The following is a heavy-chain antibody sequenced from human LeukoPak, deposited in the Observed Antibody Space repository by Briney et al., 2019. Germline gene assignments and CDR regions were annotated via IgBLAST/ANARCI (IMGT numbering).Heavy chain of an antibody. V-gene: IGHV2-26*01. D-gene: IGHD3-10*01. CDR3: ARLYFGESFYDY. CDR2: IFSNDEK. J-gene: IGHJ4*01. Sequence: ESGPTLVNPTETLTLTCTVSGLSLNNARLGTSWIRRPPGKALEWLAHIFSNDEKSYSPSLKTRLTISKDTSKSQVVLSMTNMDPVDTGTYFCARLYFGESFYDYWGHGTLVSVSS. CDR1: GLSLNNARLG.